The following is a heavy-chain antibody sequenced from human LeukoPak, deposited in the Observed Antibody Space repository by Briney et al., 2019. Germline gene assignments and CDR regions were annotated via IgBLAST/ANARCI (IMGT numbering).Heavy chain of an antibody. J-gene: IGHJ4*02. CDR3: ARQARVVPAAIRRGDIDY. CDR1: GGSISSSSYY. D-gene: IGHD2-2*01. Sequence: PSETLSLTCTVSGGSISSSSYYWGWIRQPPGKGLEWIGSIYYSGSTYYNPSLKSRVTISVDTTKNQFSLKLSSVTAADTAVYYCARQARVVPAAIRRGDIDYWGQGTLVTVSS. V-gene: IGHV4-39*01. CDR2: IYYSGST.